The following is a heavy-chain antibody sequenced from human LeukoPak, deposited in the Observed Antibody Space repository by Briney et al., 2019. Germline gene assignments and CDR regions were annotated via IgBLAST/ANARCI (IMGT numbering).Heavy chain of an antibody. Sequence: ASVKVSCKVSGYTLTELSMHWVRQAPGKGLEWMGGFDPEDGETIYAQKFQGRVTITRNTSISTAYMELSSLRSEDTAVYYCARLLGWSGPDPWGQGTLVTVSS. V-gene: IGHV1-24*01. CDR3: ARLLGWSGPDP. J-gene: IGHJ5*02. CDR2: FDPEDGET. D-gene: IGHD3-3*01. CDR1: GYTLTELS.